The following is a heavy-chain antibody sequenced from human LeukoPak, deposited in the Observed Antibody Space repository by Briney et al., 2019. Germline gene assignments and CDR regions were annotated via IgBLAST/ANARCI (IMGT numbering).Heavy chain of an antibody. D-gene: IGHD6-13*01. J-gene: IGHJ4*02. CDR1: GFTFSGYA. Sequence: GGSLRLSCAASGFTFSGYAMSWVRLAPGEGLEWVSAITAGGDSTYYAESVKGRFTIPRDNLKNMVFLQMSTLRAEDTAIYYCAKSHASIWNVYDYWGQGTLVTVSS. CDR3: AKSHASIWNVYDY. CDR2: ITAGGDST. V-gene: IGHV3-23*01.